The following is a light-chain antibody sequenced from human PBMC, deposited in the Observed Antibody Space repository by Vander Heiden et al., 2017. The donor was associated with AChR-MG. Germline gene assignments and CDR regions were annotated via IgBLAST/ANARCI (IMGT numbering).Light chain of an antibody. Sequence: QSALTQPPSASGSPGQSVTISCTGTSSDVGGYNYVSWYQQHPDKAPKLIIYEVNKRPSGVPDRFSGSKSGNTASLTVSGLEAEDEADYYCNSYAGNSNFVFGSGTKVTVL. CDR3: NSYAGNSNFV. CDR2: EVN. V-gene: IGLV2-8*01. J-gene: IGLJ1*01. CDR1: SSDVGGYNY.